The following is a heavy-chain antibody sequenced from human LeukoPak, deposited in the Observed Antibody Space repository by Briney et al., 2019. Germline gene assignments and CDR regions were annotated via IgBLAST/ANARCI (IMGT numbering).Heavy chain of an antibody. CDR3: ASAFTYVRLGDH. Sequence: GGSLGLSCVVSGLSFSEYWMHWVRQAPGKGLVWVARSNLHGTTVDYADSVKSRFTISRDNANNTLFLQMNSLRAEDTAVYYCASAFTYVRLGDHWGQGTLVTVSS. D-gene: IGHD3-16*01. J-gene: IGHJ4*02. CDR1: GLSFSEYW. CDR2: SNLHGTTV. V-gene: IGHV3-74*01.